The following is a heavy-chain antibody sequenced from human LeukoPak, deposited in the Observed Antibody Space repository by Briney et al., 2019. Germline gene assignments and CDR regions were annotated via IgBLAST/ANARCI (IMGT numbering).Heavy chain of an antibody. D-gene: IGHD6-13*01. Sequence: GGSLRLSCAASGFTFSTYDMSWVRQAPGRGLEWISAISGDDGSTYHVDSVKGRFTISRDNSKNTLYLQMNSLRADDTAVYYCARVAEAAAFDYWGQGTMVTVSS. V-gene: IGHV3-23*01. CDR1: GFTFSTYD. CDR3: ARVAEAAAFDY. CDR2: ISGDDGST. J-gene: IGHJ4*02.